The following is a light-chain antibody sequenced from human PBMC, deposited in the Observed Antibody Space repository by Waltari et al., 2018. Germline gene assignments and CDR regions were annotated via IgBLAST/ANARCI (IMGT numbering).Light chain of an antibody. CDR1: RSLLHSVGNTR. Sequence: DVVLTQSPLSLPVTLGQPASISCRSGRSLLHSVGNTRLAWYQQRPGQSPRRLIYHVSNRDSGVPDRYSGSGSDTDFTLRITRVEAEDVGVYYCAQTKSWPHTFGQGTKVEI. CDR3: AQTKSWPHT. CDR2: HVS. J-gene: IGKJ2*01. V-gene: IGKV2-30*02.